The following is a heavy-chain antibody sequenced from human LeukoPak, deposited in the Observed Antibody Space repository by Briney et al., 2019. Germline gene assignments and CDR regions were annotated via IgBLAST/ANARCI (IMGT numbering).Heavy chain of an antibody. Sequence: SETLSLTCAVYGGSFSGYYWSWIRQPPGKGLEWIGEINHSGSTNYNPSLKSRVTISVDTSKNQFSLKLSSVTVADTAVYFCARESDLSHYDRTDYWGRGTLVTVSS. V-gene: IGHV4-34*01. CDR3: ARESDLSHYDRTDY. CDR1: GGSFSGYY. D-gene: IGHD3-9*01. CDR2: INHSGST. J-gene: IGHJ4*02.